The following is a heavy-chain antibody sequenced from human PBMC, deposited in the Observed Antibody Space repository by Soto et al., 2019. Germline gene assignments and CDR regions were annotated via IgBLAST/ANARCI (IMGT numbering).Heavy chain of an antibody. Sequence: QVQLVQSGAEVKKPGSSVKVSCKASGGTFSSYAISWVRQAPGQGLEWMGGSIPISGTANYAQKLQGRVKSTADESTSTAYRELSRLRSEDTAVYYCARSQGSSTSLEIYYYYYYGMDVWGQGTMVTVSS. V-gene: IGHV1-69*01. J-gene: IGHJ6*02. CDR1: GGTFSSYA. D-gene: IGHD2-2*01. CDR2: SIPISGTA. CDR3: ARSQGSSTSLEIYYYYYYGMDV.